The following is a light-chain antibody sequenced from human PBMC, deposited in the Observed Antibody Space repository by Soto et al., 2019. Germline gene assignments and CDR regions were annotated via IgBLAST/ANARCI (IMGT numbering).Light chain of an antibody. CDR3: QQLRAYPHT. CDR2: PAS. CDR1: QTINNY. J-gene: IGKJ2*01. Sequence: DIQLTQSPPFLSASVGDRVTVTCRASQTINNYLAWFRKKEGKAPEFLIYPASTLQGGVPSRFSGHGFGINFTLTISSLQPEDFATYYCQQLRAYPHTFGRGTKVDIK. V-gene: IGKV1-9*01.